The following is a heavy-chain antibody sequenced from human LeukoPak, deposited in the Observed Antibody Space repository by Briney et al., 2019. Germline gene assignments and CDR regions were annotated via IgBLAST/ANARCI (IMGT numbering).Heavy chain of an antibody. J-gene: IGHJ4*02. D-gene: IGHD4-17*01. CDR3: ATTRGTTVTTDY. CDR1: GFTFSSYG. CDR2: IRYDGSNK. Sequence: GGSLRLSCAASGFTFSSYGMHWVRQAPGKGLEWVAFIRYDGSNKYYADSVKGRFTISRDNSKNTLYLQMNSLRAEDTAVYYCATTRGTTVTTDYWGQGTLVTVSS. V-gene: IGHV3-30*02.